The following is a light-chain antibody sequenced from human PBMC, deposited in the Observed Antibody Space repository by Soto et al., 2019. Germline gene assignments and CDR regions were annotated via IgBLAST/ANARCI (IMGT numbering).Light chain of an antibody. J-gene: IGKJ4*01. CDR1: QSVSSS. V-gene: IGKV3-15*01. Sequence: EVVMTQSPATLSVSPGERATLSCRASQSVSSSLAWYQQKPGQAPRLLIYGASTGATGIPARFSGSGSGTEFTLTISRLQSEDFAVYYCQQYNIWPALTFGGGTKVEIK. CDR2: GAS. CDR3: QQYNIWPALT.